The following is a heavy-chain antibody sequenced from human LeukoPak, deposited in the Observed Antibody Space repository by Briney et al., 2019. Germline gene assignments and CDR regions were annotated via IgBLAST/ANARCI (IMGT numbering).Heavy chain of an antibody. CDR3: ARDKVMRGVAYYFDY. CDR2: ISYDGSNK. J-gene: IGHJ4*02. D-gene: IGHD3-16*01. Sequence: GGSLRLSCAASGFTFSSYAMHWVRQAPGKGLEWVAVISYDGSNKYYADSVRGRFTISRDNSKNTLYLQMNSLRAEDTAVYYCARDKVMRGVAYYFDYWGQGNLVTVSS. CDR1: GFTFSSYA. V-gene: IGHV3-30*04.